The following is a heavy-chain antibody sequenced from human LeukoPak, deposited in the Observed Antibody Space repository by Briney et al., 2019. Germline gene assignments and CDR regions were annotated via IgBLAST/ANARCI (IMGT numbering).Heavy chain of an antibody. CDR2: IYHSGST. Sequence: SETLSLTCAVSGYSISNCYYWGWIRQPPGKGLEWIGSIYHSGSTYYNSSLKSRVTMSVDTSKNQFSLKLSSVTAADTASYYCARDGLGGATIDFDYWGQGTLVTVSS. J-gene: IGHJ4*02. V-gene: IGHV4-38-2*02. CDR1: GYSISNCYY. CDR3: ARDGLGGATIDFDY. D-gene: IGHD1-26*01.